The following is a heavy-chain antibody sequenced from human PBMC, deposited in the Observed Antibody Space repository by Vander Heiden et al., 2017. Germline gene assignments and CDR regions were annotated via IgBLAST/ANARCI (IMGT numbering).Heavy chain of an antibody. CDR2: IYYSGST. J-gene: IGHJ4*02. D-gene: IGHD3-10*01. Sequence: QLQLQESGPGLGKPSETLSLTCTVSGGCISSSRYYWGGIRQPPGSGLEWIGGIYYSGSTSSPTSLKMPVTISVDTSKNQFSRKLSSVTAAETAVYYCARQMLRITRDRGNKYFDYWGQGTMVTVSS. CDR3: ARQMLRITRDRGNKYFDY. CDR1: GGCISSSRYY. V-gene: IGHV4-39*01.